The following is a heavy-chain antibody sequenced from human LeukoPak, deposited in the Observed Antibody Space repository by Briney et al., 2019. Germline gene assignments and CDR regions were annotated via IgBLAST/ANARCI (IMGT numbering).Heavy chain of an antibody. CDR1: GSTFSSHA. CDR3: ARVGDYYDMDI. Sequence: PGGSLRLSCEASGSTFSSHAMHWVRQAPGKGLEWVAIIWFDGSNSYYADTVKGRFTISRDNSKNTLYLQMYSLRAEDTAVYYCARVGDYYDMDIWGQGTTVTVSS. D-gene: IGHD3-16*01. CDR2: IWFDGSNS. J-gene: IGHJ6*02. V-gene: IGHV3-33*01.